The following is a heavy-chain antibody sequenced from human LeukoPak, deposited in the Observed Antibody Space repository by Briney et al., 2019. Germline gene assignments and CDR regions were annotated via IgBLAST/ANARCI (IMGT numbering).Heavy chain of an antibody. Sequence: SETLSLTCTVSGGSISSGGYYWSWIRQHPGKGLEWIGYIYYSGSTYYNPSLKSRVTISVYTSKNQFSLKLSSVTAADTAVYYCARARDYGGNWHYYYYMDVWGKGTTVTVSS. D-gene: IGHD4-23*01. CDR2: IYYSGST. J-gene: IGHJ6*03. V-gene: IGHV4-31*03. CDR3: ARARDYGGNWHYYYYMDV. CDR1: GGSISSGGYY.